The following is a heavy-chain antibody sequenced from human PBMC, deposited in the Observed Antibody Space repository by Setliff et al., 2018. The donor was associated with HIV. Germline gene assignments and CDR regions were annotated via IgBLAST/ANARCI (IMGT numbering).Heavy chain of an antibody. CDR1: GFTVSSNY. CDR2: IYSNAYT. D-gene: IGHD1-26*01. CDR3: ARARVGATWNYYHYYYMDV. V-gene: IGHV3-66*02. J-gene: IGHJ6*03. Sequence: GSLRLSCAPSGFTVSSNYMTWVRQAPGKGLEWVSVIYSNAYTLYADSVKGRFTSSRDNSKNTLYLQMNNLRAEDTAVYYCARARVGATWNYYHYYYMDVWGKGTTVTVSS.